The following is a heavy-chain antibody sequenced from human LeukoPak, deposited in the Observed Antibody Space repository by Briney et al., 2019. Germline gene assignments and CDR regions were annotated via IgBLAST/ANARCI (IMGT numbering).Heavy chain of an antibody. D-gene: IGHD3-9*01. CDR2: ISGGSGNR. CDR3: ARVPLYDISSDAFDI. Sequence: GGSLRLSCAASGFNFNDYAMTWVRQAPGKGLEWVSGISGGSGNRDYGDSVKGRFTISRDNSKNTLYLQMNSLRAEDTAVYYCARVPLYDISSDAFDIWGQGTMVTVSS. CDR1: GFNFNDYA. V-gene: IGHV3-23*01. J-gene: IGHJ3*02.